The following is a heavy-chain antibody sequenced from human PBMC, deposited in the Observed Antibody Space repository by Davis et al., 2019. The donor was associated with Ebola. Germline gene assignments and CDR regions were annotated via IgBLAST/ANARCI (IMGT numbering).Heavy chain of an antibody. Sequence: PGGSLRLSCAVYGGSFSGYYWSWIRQPPGKGLEWIGEINHSGSTNYNPSLKSRVTISVDTSKNQFSLKLSSVTAADTAVYYCASEYSSSDYYYYGMDVWGQGTTVTVSS. CDR2: INHSGST. CDR3: ASEYSSSDYYYYGMDV. V-gene: IGHV4-34*01. J-gene: IGHJ6*02. CDR1: GGSFSGYY. D-gene: IGHD6-13*01.